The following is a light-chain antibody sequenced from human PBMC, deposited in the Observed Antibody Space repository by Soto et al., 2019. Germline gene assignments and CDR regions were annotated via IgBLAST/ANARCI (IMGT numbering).Light chain of an antibody. Sequence: EIVMTQSPATLSVSPGEAASLSCRSSQSLSSSLAWYQQKPGQAPRLLIYGASTRATGIPARFSGSGSGTEFTLTISRLQSEDFAVYYCQQYNNWPPWTFGQGTKVDIK. V-gene: IGKV3-15*01. CDR2: GAS. J-gene: IGKJ1*01. CDR1: QSLSSS. CDR3: QQYNNWPPWT.